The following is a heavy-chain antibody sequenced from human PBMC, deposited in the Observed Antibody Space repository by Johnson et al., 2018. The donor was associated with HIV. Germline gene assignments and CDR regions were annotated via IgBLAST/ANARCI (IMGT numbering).Heavy chain of an antibody. CDR1: GFTVSSNY. CDR3: ARGGRTYAFDI. J-gene: IGHJ3*02. Sequence: VQLVESGGGLIQPGGSLRLSCAASGFTVSSNYMSWVRQAPGKGLEWVSVIYSGGSKYYADSVKGRFTISRNNSKNTLLLQMKSLRAGDTAVYYCARGGRTYAFDIWGHGTMVAVSS. CDR2: IYSGGSK. V-gene: IGHV3-53*03. D-gene: IGHD1-26*01.